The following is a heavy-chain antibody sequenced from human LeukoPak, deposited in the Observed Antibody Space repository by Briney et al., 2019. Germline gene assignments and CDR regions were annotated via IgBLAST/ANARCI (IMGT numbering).Heavy chain of an antibody. Sequence: SETLSLTCTVSGGSMSSYYWSWIRQPPGKGLEWIGYIYYSGTTKYNPSLKSRVTISLDTSKNQFSLKLSSVTAADTAVYYCARHDEGVVVSGYFDYWGQGTLVTVSS. D-gene: IGHD2-15*01. J-gene: IGHJ4*02. CDR3: ARHDEGVVVSGYFDY. CDR2: IYYSGTT. CDR1: GGSMSSYY. V-gene: IGHV4-59*08.